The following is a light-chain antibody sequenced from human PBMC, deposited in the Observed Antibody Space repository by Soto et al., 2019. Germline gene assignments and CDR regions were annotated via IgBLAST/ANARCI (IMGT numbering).Light chain of an antibody. J-gene: IGKJ4*01. V-gene: IGKV1-39*01. CDR3: QQSFTIPPLP. Sequence: DIQMTQSPSSLSASIGDRVTITCRASQTISMYLNWYQQKPGKAPILLISAASHLQSGVPSGFSGSGSGTDFTLPIDSLQPEDLATYYCQQSFTIPPLPFSGGTKVEIK. CDR1: QTISMY. CDR2: AAS.